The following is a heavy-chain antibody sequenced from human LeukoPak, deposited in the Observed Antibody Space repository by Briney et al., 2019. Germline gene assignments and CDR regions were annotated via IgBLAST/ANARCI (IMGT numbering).Heavy chain of an antibody. CDR1: GFTFSSYW. V-gene: IGHV3-74*01. J-gene: IGHJ3*02. D-gene: IGHD6-6*01. CDR3: ARSLYSSSSSPAFDI. CDR2: INTDGSST. Sequence: GGSLRLSCAASGFTFSSYWMHWVRQAPGKGLVWVSRINTDGSSTSYADSVKGRFTISRDNAKNTLYLQMNSLRAEDTAVYYCARSLYSSSSSPAFDIWGQGTMVTVSS.